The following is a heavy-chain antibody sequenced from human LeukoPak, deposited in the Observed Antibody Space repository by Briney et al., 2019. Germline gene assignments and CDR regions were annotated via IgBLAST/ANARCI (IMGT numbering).Heavy chain of an antibody. Sequence: GGSLRLSCAASGFTFSSYWMHWVRQASGKGLEWVGRIRSKANSYATAYAASVKGRFTISRDDSKNTAYLQMNSLKTEDTAVYYCTSRTVAGPDYWGQGTLVTVSS. CDR1: GFTFSSYW. D-gene: IGHD6-19*01. CDR3: TSRTVAGPDY. V-gene: IGHV3-73*01. J-gene: IGHJ4*02. CDR2: IRSKANSYAT.